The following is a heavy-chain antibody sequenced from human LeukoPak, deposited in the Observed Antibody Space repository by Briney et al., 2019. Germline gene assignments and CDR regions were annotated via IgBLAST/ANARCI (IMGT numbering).Heavy chain of an antibody. D-gene: IGHD1-26*01. Sequence: PGGSLRLSCAASGFTFSNYNMNWVRQAPGRGLEWVSSISSGGSHIYYGDSVKGRFPISRDNAKNSLYLQMNSLRAEDTAVYYCARAAYSGNYQVDYWGQGTLVTVSS. CDR3: ARAAYSGNYQVDY. J-gene: IGHJ4*02. CDR2: ISSGGSHI. CDR1: GFTFSNYN. V-gene: IGHV3-21*06.